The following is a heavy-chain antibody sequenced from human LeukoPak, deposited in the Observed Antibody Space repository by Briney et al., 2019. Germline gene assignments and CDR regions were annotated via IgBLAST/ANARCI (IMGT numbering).Heavy chain of an antibody. J-gene: IGHJ4*02. Sequence: GGSLILSCAPSGFTVSSNYMSWVRQAPGKGLEWVSVIYSGGDTFYADSVKGRFTISRDNSKNNLYLQMNSLRAEDTAVYYCAAKVELRSNGPYFNSWGQGTLVTASS. D-gene: IGHD1-7*01. CDR1: GFTVSSNY. V-gene: IGHV3-53*01. CDR3: AAKVELRSNGPYFNS. CDR2: IYSGGDT.